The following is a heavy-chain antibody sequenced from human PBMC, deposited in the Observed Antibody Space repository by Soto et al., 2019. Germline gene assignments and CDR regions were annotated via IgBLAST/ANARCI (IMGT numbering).Heavy chain of an antibody. Sequence: VQLAEFGGGLVKPGGSLRLSCAASGFSLSSYTMNWVRQAPGKGLEWVPCITRFNDYVYYSDSVEGRFNISRDNPKNSLYLQLHTLRADDTAVYYCARMATGLNRGVISGNHNGVDAWGQGTTVIVSS. CDR3: ARMATGLNRGVISGNHNGVDA. V-gene: IGHV3-21*05. D-gene: IGHD3-10*01. CDR1: GFSLSSYT. CDR2: ITRFNDYV. J-gene: IGHJ6*02.